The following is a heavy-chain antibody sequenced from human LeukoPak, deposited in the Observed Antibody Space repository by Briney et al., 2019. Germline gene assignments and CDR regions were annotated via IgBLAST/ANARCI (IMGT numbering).Heavy chain of an antibody. V-gene: IGHV3-23*01. CDR3: ASGPPFLKYFEY. J-gene: IGHJ4*02. CDR1: GFPVSSNH. Sequence: PGGSLRLSCAASGFPVSSNHMNWFRQAPGKGLEWVSTISVGAEYIFYADSVKGRFTISRDDSNNALYLQMHSLRAEDTALYYCASGPPFLKYFEYWGQGTLVTVSS. D-gene: IGHD3-3*01. CDR2: ISVGAEYI.